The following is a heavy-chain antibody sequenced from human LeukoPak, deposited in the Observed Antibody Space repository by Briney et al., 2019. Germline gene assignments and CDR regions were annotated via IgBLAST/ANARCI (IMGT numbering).Heavy chain of an antibody. CDR1: GGSISSYY. Sequence: PSETLSLTCTVSGGSISSYYWSWIRQPPGKGLEWIGYIYYSGSTYYNPSLKSRVTISVDTSKNQFSLKLSSVTAADTAVYYCARVYSTSSFDYWGQGTLVTVSS. CDR2: IYYSGST. D-gene: IGHD6-6*01. J-gene: IGHJ4*02. V-gene: IGHV4-59*06. CDR3: ARVYSTSSFDY.